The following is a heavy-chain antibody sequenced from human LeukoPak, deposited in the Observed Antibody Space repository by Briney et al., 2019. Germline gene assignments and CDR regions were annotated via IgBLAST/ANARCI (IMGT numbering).Heavy chain of an antibody. CDR2: IIPILGIA. CDR3: ARAGGASGYYGYYFDY. D-gene: IGHD3-22*01. CDR1: GGTFSSYA. Sequence: ASVKVSCKAPGGTFSSYAISWVRQAPGRGLEWMGRIIPILGIANYAQKFQGRVTITADKSTSTAYMELSSLRSEDTAVYYCARAGGASGYYGYYFDYWGQGTLVTVSS. V-gene: IGHV1-69*04. J-gene: IGHJ4*02.